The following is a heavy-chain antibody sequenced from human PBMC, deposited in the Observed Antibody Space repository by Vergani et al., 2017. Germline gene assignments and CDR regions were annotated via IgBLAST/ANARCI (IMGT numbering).Heavy chain of an antibody. Sequence: EVQLLESGGGLVQPGGSLRLSCAASGFIFSSYAMSWVRQAPGKGLEWVSALSGSGGSTYYADSVKGRFTISRDNSKNTLYLQMNSLGAEDTAEYYYAKAELVGATTHFDYRGPGALVAVSS. CDR3: AKAELVGATTHFDY. J-gene: IGHJ4*02. V-gene: IGHV3-23*01. CDR1: GFIFSSYA. D-gene: IGHD1-26*01. CDR2: LSGSGGST.